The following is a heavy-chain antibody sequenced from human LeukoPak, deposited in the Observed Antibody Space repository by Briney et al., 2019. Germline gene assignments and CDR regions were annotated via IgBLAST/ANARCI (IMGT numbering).Heavy chain of an antibody. J-gene: IGHJ3*02. V-gene: IGHV3-48*02. Sequence: GGSLRLSCAASGFTFSTYSLNWVRQAPGKGLEWVSYISSSSTTKYYADSVKGRFTISRDNAENSLYLQMNSLRDEDTAVYYCARGVGVGWDDAFDIWGQGTMVTVSS. CDR1: GFTFSTYS. CDR3: ARGVGVGWDDAFDI. D-gene: IGHD6-19*01. CDR2: ISSSSTTK.